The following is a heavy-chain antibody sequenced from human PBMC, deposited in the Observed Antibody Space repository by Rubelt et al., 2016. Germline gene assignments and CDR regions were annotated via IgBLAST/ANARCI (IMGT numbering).Heavy chain of an antibody. CDR1: GGSISSSSYY. D-gene: IGHD1-26*01. CDR3: ARLGEGGARWELRAPKDY. Sequence: QLQLQESGPGLVKPSETPPLTCTVSGGSISSSSYYWGWMRQPPGKGLEWIGSIYYSGSSYYNPSLKRRVTISVDTSENPFSLKLRSVTAADTAVYYCARLGEGGARWELRAPKDYWGQGTLVTVSS. J-gene: IGHJ4*02. CDR2: IYYSGSS. V-gene: IGHV4-39*01.